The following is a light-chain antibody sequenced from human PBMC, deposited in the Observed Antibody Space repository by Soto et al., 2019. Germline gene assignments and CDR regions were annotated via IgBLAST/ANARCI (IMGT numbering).Light chain of an antibody. CDR3: QQYNKWPIS. CDR1: QSVSSSY. CDR2: GAS. V-gene: IGKV3D-15*01. Sequence: IVVTQAPSALCLSPGGSATLSCRASQSVSSSYLAWYQQKPGQAPRLLIYGASTRATGIPARFRGSGSGTEFTLTFSSLESEDFAVYYCQQYNKWPISFGQGTRLEIK. J-gene: IGKJ5*01.